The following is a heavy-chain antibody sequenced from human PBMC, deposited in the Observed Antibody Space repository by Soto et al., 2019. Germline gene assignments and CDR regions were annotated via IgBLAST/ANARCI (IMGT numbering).Heavy chain of an antibody. CDR2: IRRDGSET. V-gene: IGHV3-7*03. D-gene: IGHD4-4*01. J-gene: IGHJ4*02. CDR3: AGWGGHDYNY. Sequence: EVQLVQSGGGLVQPGGSLRLSCVGSGFTFTDFYMNWVRQAPGKGLEWVANIRRDGSETNYEESVKGRFTTSRDNAKNQLFLQMNSQRAEDTAVYYCAGWGGHDYNYWGQGILVTVSS. CDR1: GFTFTDFY.